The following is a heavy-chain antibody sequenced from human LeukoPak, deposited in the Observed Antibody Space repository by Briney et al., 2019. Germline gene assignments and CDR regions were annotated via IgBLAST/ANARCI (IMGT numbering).Heavy chain of an antibody. D-gene: IGHD6-13*01. CDR3: ARAGAAAGMGADAFDI. Sequence: SETLSLTCTVSGGSISSGGYYWSWIRQHPGKGLEWIGYIYYSGSTYYNPSLKSRVTISVDTSKNQFSLKLSSVTAADTAVYYCARAGAAAGMGADAFDIWGQGTMVTVSS. CDR1: GGSISSGGYY. V-gene: IGHV4-31*03. J-gene: IGHJ3*02. CDR2: IYYSGST.